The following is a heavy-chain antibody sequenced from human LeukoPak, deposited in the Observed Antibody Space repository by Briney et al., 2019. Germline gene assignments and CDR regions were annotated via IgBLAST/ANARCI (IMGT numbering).Heavy chain of an antibody. CDR3: ARGTLDYYDSSGYDPDAFDI. D-gene: IGHD3-22*01. J-gene: IGHJ3*02. Sequence: ASVKVSCKASGYTFTSYDINWVRQATGQGLEWMGWMNPNSGNTGYAQKFQGRVTMTRNTSISTAYMELSSLRSEDTAVYYCARGTLDYYDSSGYDPDAFDIWGQGTMVTVSS. V-gene: IGHV1-8*01. CDR1: GYTFTSYD. CDR2: MNPNSGNT.